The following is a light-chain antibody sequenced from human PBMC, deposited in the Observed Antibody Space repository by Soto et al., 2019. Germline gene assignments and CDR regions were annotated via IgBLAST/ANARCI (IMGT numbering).Light chain of an antibody. J-gene: IGKJ3*01. V-gene: IGKV3-20*01. CDR1: QSVSNNY. CDR3: QQYCTSPLT. Sequence: EIVLTQSPGTLSLSPGERATLSCRASQSVSNNYLAWYQQKPGQAPRLLIYGASSRATGIPDRFSGSGSGTDFTLTISRLDPEDFAVYYCQQYCTSPLTFGPGTKVDIK. CDR2: GAS.